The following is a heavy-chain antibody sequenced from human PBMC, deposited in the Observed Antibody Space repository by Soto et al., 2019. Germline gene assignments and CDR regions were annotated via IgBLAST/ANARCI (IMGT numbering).Heavy chain of an antibody. D-gene: IGHD6-6*01. V-gene: IGHV3-11*01. J-gene: IGHJ4*02. CDR1: GFTFSDYY. CDR2: ISSSVSTI. CDR3: ARDMGPSWEIAARPFPQGR. Sequence: QVQLVESGGGLVKPGGSLRLSCAASGFTFSDYYMSWIRQAPGKGLEWVSYISSSVSTIYYADSVKGRFTISRYNAKNSLYLQMNSLRGEDTAVYYWARDMGPSWEIAARPFPQGRWGQGTLVTVSS.